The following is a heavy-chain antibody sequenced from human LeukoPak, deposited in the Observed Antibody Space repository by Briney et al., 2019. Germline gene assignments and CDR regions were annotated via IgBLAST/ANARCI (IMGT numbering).Heavy chain of an antibody. CDR2: ISAYNGNT. J-gene: IGHJ6*03. D-gene: IGHD4-17*01. CDR3: ARPVTHYYYYYYMDV. CDR1: GYTFTSYG. V-gene: IGHV1-18*01. Sequence: ASVKVSCKASGYTFTSYGISWVRQAPGQGLEWMGWISAYNGNTNYAQKLQGRVTTTTDTSTSTAYMELRSLRSDDTAVYYCARPVTHYYYYYYMDVWGKGTTVTVSS.